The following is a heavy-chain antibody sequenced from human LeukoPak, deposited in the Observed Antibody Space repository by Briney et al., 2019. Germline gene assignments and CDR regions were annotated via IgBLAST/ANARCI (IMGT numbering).Heavy chain of an antibody. Sequence: GGSLRLSCAASGFTFSDSAMHWVRQASGKGLEWVGRIRSKSDNYATTYAASVKGRFTISRDDSKNTAYLQLNSLTSEDTAVYYRTRPTGDSGWPFDPWGQGTLVTVSS. CDR2: IRSKSDNYAT. V-gene: IGHV3-73*01. J-gene: IGHJ5*02. CDR1: GFTFSDSA. D-gene: IGHD6-19*01. CDR3: TRPTGDSGWPFDP.